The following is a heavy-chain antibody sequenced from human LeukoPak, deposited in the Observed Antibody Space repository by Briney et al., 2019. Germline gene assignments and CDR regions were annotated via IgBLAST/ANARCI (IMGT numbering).Heavy chain of an antibody. J-gene: IGHJ4*02. V-gene: IGHV4-39*07. CDR1: GGSISSSSYY. Sequence: SETLSLTCTVSGGSISSSSYYWGWIRQPPGKGLEWIGSIYYSGSTYYNPSLKSRVTISVDTSKNQFSLKLSSVTAADTAVYYCARDSPAAYYFDYWGQGTLVTVSS. CDR2: IYYSGST. D-gene: IGHD6-13*01. CDR3: ARDSPAAYYFDY.